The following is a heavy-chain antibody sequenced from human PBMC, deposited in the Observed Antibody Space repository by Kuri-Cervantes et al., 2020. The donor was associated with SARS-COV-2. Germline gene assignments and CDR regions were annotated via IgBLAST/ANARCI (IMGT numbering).Heavy chain of an antibody. CDR2: INWNGGST. V-gene: IGHV3-23*01. CDR1: GFTFSSYA. J-gene: IGHJ4*02. D-gene: IGHD2-15*01. Sequence: GESLKISCAASGFTFSSYAMSWVRQAPGEGLEWASGINWNGGSTGYADSVKGRFTISRDNLKNTLYLQMNSLRPEDTAVYYCAENTPLVYWGQGALVTVSS. CDR3: AENTPLVY.